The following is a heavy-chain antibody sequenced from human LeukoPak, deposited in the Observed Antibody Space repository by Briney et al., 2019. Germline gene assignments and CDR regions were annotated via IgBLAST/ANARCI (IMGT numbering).Heavy chain of an antibody. D-gene: IGHD3-22*01. J-gene: IGHJ4*02. V-gene: IGHV1-8*01. CDR3: ARGAVLYDSSGYYYAGYFDY. CDR1: GYTFTRYQ. Sequence: ASVKVSCKASGYTFTRYQMHWVRQATGQGLEWMGWMNPNSGNTGYAQKFQGRVTMTRNTSISTAYMELSSLRSEDTAVYYCARGAVLYDSSGYYYAGYFDYWGQGTLVTVSS. CDR2: MNPNSGNT.